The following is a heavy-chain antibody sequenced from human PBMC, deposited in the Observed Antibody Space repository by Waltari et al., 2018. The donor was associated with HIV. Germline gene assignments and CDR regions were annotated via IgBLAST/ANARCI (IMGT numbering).Heavy chain of an antibody. J-gene: IGHJ4*02. CDR3: ATDPFNYGAKSFVDY. D-gene: IGHD4-17*01. Sequence: EVQLVESGGGLVQPGGSLRLSCAASGFTFSNYWMSWVRQAPGKGLVWVANIIQYGSRRIYGDCLKGRFTNAGDNAKNSLYLQMNSLRADDTAVYYCATDPFNYGAKSFVDYWGQGTLVTVSS. V-gene: IGHV3-7*01. CDR1: GFTFSNYW. CDR2: IIQYGSRR.